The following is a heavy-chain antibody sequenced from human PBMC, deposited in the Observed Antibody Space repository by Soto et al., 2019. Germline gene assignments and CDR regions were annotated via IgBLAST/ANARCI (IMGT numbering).Heavy chain of an antibody. CDR3: ARWGLLWFGDYGMDV. J-gene: IGHJ6*02. Sequence: QVQLQESGPGLVKPSETLSLTCTVSGGSVSSGSYYWSWIRQPPGKGLEWIGYIYYSGSTNYNPSLKRRVTISVDPSKNQFSLKLSSVTAADTAVYYCARWGLLWFGDYGMDVWGQGTTVTVSS. V-gene: IGHV4-61*01. CDR2: IYYSGST. CDR1: GGSVSSGSYY. D-gene: IGHD3-10*01.